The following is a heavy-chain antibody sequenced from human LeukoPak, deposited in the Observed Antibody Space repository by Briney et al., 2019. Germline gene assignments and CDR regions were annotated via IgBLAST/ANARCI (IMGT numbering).Heavy chain of an antibody. Sequence: GGSLRLSCAASGFIFKKYWMSWVRQAPGKGLECLANIKEDGSETYYADSVKGRFTISRDNPKNLLFLQINSLRVEDTAVYYCARETPRRGETRDGYRWGQGTVVTVSS. V-gene: IGHV3-7*01. D-gene: IGHD5-24*01. CDR1: GFIFKKYW. J-gene: IGHJ4*02. CDR2: IKEDGSET. CDR3: ARETPRRGETRDGYR.